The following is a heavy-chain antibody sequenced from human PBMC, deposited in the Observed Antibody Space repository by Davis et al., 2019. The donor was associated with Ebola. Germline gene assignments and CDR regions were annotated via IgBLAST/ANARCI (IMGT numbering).Heavy chain of an antibody. Sequence: GESLKISCAASGFTFSSYWMSWVRQAPGKGLEWVANIKQDASEKYYVDPVKGRYIISRDNAKTSVYLQMNSLRAEDTGIYYCVREGKQWLVSLWGQGTLVTVSS. CDR2: IKQDASEK. J-gene: IGHJ4*02. V-gene: IGHV3-7*01. CDR1: GFTFSSYW. D-gene: IGHD6-19*01. CDR3: VREGKQWLVSL.